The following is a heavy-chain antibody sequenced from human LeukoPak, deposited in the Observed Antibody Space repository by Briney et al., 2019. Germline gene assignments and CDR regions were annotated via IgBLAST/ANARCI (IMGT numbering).Heavy chain of an antibody. CDR3: ARDSYGSGSYYNNWFDP. CDR1: GFTFSSYW. D-gene: IGHD3-10*01. Sequence: GGSLRLSCAASGFTFSSYWMSWVRQAPGKGLEWVANIKQGGSEKYYVDSVKGRFTISRDNAKNSLYLQMNSLRAEDTAVYYCARDSYGSGSYYNNWFDPWGQGTLVTVSS. J-gene: IGHJ5*02. CDR2: IKQGGSEK. V-gene: IGHV3-7*01.